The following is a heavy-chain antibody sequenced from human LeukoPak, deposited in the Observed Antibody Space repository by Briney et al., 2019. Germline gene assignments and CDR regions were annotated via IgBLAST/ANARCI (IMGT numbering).Heavy chain of an antibody. CDR1: GGSISSYY. CDR3: ATKRGYCSGGSCPPRYYYYYMDV. CDR2: IYYSGST. J-gene: IGHJ6*03. Sequence: SETLSLTCTVSGGSISSYYWSWIRQPPGKGLEWIGYIYYSGSTNYNPSLKSRVTISVDTSKNQFSLKLSSVTAADTAVYYCATKRGYCSGGSCPPRYYYYYMDVWGKGTTVTISS. V-gene: IGHV4-59*12. D-gene: IGHD2-15*01.